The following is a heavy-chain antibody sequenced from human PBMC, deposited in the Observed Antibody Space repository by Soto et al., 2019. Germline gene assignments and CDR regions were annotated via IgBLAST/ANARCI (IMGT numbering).Heavy chain of an antibody. D-gene: IGHD5-12*01. Sequence: GGSLRLSCAASGFTFSSYGMHWVRQAPGKGLEWVAVISYDGSNKYYADSVKGRFTISRDNSKNTLYLQMNSLRAEDTAVYYCAKDSGYENYYYYYYMDVWGKGTTVTVSS. CDR1: GFTFSSYG. CDR3: AKDSGYENYYYYYYMDV. J-gene: IGHJ6*03. V-gene: IGHV3-30*18. CDR2: ISYDGSNK.